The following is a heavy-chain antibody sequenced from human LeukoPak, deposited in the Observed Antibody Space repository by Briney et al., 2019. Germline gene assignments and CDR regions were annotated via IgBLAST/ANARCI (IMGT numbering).Heavy chain of an antibody. CDR3: ARDPTQLEAYFDY. V-gene: IGHV3-48*01. CDR1: GFTFSTYW. J-gene: IGHJ4*02. CDR2: ISSSSSTI. D-gene: IGHD1-1*01. Sequence: GGSLRLSCAASGFTFSTYWMHWVRQAPGKGLERVSYISSSSSTIYYADSVKGRFTISRDNAKNSLYLQMNSLRAEDTAVYYCARDPTQLEAYFDYWGQGTLVTVSS.